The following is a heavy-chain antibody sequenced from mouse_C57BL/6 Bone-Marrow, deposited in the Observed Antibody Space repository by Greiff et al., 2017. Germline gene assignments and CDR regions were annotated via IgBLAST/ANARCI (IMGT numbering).Heavy chain of an antibody. CDR3: TRGKPTTPVATGNFDY. CDR2: IDPETGGT. J-gene: IGHJ2*01. V-gene: IGHV1-15*01. CDR1: GYTFTDYE. D-gene: IGHD1-1*01. Sequence: QVQLQQSGAELVRPGASVTLSCKASGYTFTDYEMHWVKQTPVHGLEWIGAIDPETGGTAYNQKFKGKAILTADKSSSTAYMELRSLTSEDSAVYYCTRGKPTTPVATGNFDYWGQGTTLTVSS.